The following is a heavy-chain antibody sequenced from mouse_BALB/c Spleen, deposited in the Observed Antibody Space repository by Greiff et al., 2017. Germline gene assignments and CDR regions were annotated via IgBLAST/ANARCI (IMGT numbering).Heavy chain of an antibody. Sequence: LVESGPELVKPGASVKMSCKASGYTFTSYVMHWVKQKPGQGLEWIGYINPYNDGTKYNEKFKGKATLTSDKSSSTAYMKLSSLTSEDSAVYYSARDLGRFDYWGQGTTLTVSS. CDR1: GYTFTSYV. CDR2: INPYNDGT. CDR3: ARDLGRFDY. V-gene: IGHV1-14*01. J-gene: IGHJ2*01. D-gene: IGHD4-1*01.